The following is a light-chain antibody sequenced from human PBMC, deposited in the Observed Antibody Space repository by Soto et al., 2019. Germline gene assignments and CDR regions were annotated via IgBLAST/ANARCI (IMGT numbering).Light chain of an antibody. CDR2: KAS. V-gene: IGKV1-5*03. CDR1: QSISSW. CDR3: QQCNSYSWT. Sequence: DIQMTQSPSTLSASVGDRVTITCRASQSISSWLAWFQQKPGKAPKLLIYKASSLESGVPSRFSGSGSGTEFTLTISSLQPDDFATYYCQQCNSYSWTFGQGTKVEIK. J-gene: IGKJ1*01.